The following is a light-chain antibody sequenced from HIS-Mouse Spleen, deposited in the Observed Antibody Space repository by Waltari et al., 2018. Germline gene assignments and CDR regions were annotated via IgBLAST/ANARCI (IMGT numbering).Light chain of an antibody. CDR1: SSNIGSNY. V-gene: IGLV1-47*01. Sequence: QSVLTQPTSASGTPAQRVTISCSGSSSNIGSNYVYWYQQLPGTAPKLLIYRNNQRPSGVPDRFSGSKSGTSASLAISGLRSEDEADYYCAAWDDSLSGPVFGGGTKLTVL. CDR2: RNN. CDR3: AAWDDSLSGPV. J-gene: IGLJ3*02.